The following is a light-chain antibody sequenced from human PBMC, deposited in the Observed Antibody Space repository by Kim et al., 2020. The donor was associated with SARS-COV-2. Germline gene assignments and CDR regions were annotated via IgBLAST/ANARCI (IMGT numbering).Light chain of an antibody. V-gene: IGKV3-20*01. Sequence: SPVERAPLSCRASESIGNSHIAWYQQKRGQDHRIVSYGAYSRATGIPDRFSGSGSVTEFTLTISRLEPEDFAVYYCQQYGSSPRTFGQGTKVDIK. CDR1: ESIGNSH. J-gene: IGKJ1*01. CDR2: GAY. CDR3: QQYGSSPRT.